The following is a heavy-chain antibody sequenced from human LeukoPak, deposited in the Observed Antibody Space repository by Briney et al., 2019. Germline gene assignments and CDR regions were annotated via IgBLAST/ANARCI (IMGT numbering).Heavy chain of an antibody. D-gene: IGHD5/OR15-5a*01. J-gene: IGHJ5*02. Sequence: ASVKVSCKASGFTFIKYYMHWVRQAPGQGLEWMGIIDPSGDFTSYAQKFRGRVTVTRDTSTSTVYMELSSLRSEDTAVYYCARDNSESLGWWFDPWGQGTLVTVSS. CDR2: IDPSGDFT. V-gene: IGHV1-46*01. CDR3: ARDNSESLGWWFDP. CDR1: GFTFIKYY.